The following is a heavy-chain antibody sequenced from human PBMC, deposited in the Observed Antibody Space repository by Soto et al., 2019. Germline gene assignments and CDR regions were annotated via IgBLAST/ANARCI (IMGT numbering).Heavy chain of an antibody. D-gene: IGHD6-6*01. CDR1: GFTLTNYA. CDR3: ARDRYSSSTLFDY. J-gene: IGHJ4*02. V-gene: IGHV3-30-3*01. CDR2: ISDDGDKK. Sequence: QVQLVESGGGVVQPGRSLRLSCAASGFTLTNYAMHWVRQAPGKGLEWLAVISDDGDKKYYADSVKGRFTSSRDNSNKTIYLQMNSLRPEDTAVYYCARDRYSSSTLFDYWGQGTLVTVSS.